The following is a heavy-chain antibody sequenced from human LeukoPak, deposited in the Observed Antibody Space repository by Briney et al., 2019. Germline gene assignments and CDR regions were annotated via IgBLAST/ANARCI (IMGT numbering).Heavy chain of an antibody. Sequence: GGSLRLSCAASGFTFSSYEMNWVRQAPGMGLEWVSYISSSGSTIYYADSVKGRFTISRDNAKNSLYLQMNSLRAEDTAVYYCARYRGGYFDSSGYHGQYFDYWGQGTLVTVSS. D-gene: IGHD3-22*01. V-gene: IGHV3-48*03. CDR1: GFTFSSYE. CDR3: ARYRGGYFDSSGYHGQYFDY. J-gene: IGHJ4*02. CDR2: ISSSGSTI.